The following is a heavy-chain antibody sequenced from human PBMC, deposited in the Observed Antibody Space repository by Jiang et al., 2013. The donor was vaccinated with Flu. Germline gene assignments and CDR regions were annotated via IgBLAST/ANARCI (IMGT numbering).Heavy chain of an antibody. J-gene: IGHJ5*02. Sequence: ASGFDFSSYAMHWSPGSRQGLEWWQLCRLMEEIRTNVDSVKGRFTISRDNSNNTLYLRMYSLRPEDTGIYYCVRDQSPVVVPAAIDWFDPWGQGTLVTVSS. V-gene: IGHV3-30*03. CDR2: CRLMEEI. CDR3: VRDQSPVVVPAAIDWFDP. D-gene: IGHD2-2*01. CDR1: GFDFSSYA.